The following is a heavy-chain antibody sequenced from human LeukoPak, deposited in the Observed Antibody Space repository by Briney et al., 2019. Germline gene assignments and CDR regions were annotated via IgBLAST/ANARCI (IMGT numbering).Heavy chain of an antibody. Sequence: PSETLSLTCTVSGGSISSYYWSWIRQPPGKGLEWIGSIYYSGSTYYNPSLKSRVTISVDTSKNQFSLKLSSVTAADTAVYYCARLSIEVVPASDWFDPWGQGTLVTVSS. CDR2: IYYSGST. CDR1: GGSISSYY. J-gene: IGHJ5*02. V-gene: IGHV4-59*05. D-gene: IGHD2-2*01. CDR3: ARLSIEVVPASDWFDP.